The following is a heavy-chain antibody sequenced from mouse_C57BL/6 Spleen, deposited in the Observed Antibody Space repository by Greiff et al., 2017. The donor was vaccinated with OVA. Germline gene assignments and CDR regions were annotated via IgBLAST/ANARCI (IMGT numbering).Heavy chain of an antibody. Sequence: EVKLMESGGGLVQPGGSLKLSCAASGFTFSDYYMYWVRQTPEKRLEWVAYISNGGGSTYYPDTVKGRFTISRDNAKNTLYLQMSRLKSEDTAMYYCARPNSYCYFDVWGTGTTVTVSS. CDR2: ISNGGGST. CDR1: GFTFSDYY. J-gene: IGHJ1*03. D-gene: IGHD4-1*01. V-gene: IGHV5-12*01. CDR3: ARPNSYCYFDV.